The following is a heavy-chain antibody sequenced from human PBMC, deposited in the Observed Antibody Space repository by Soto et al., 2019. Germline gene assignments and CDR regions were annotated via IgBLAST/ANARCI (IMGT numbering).Heavy chain of an antibody. J-gene: IGHJ6*02. Sequence: LRLSCAASGITFSNYEMNWVRQAPGKGLEWVSYISSSGGTVYYADSVKGRFSISRDNAKNSLYLQMNSLRAEDTAVYYCVRNKGGCSSTSCHSYGMDVWGQGTTVTVSS. CDR2: ISSSGGTV. V-gene: IGHV3-48*03. CDR1: GITFSNYE. D-gene: IGHD2-2*01. CDR3: VRNKGGCSSTSCHSYGMDV.